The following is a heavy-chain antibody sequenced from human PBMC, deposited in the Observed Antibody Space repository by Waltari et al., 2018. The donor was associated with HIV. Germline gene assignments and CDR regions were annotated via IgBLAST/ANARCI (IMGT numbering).Heavy chain of an antibody. Sequence: QVQLVESGGGVVQPGRSLRLSCAASGFTFSSYGMHWVRPAPGKGLEWVAVIWYDGSNKYYADSVKGRFTISRDNSKNTLYLQMNRLRAEDTAVYYCARDLAAAGTSCFDYWGQGTLVTVSS. J-gene: IGHJ4*02. V-gene: IGHV3-33*01. CDR2: IWYDGSNK. D-gene: IGHD6-13*01. CDR1: GFTFSSYG. CDR3: ARDLAAAGTSCFDY.